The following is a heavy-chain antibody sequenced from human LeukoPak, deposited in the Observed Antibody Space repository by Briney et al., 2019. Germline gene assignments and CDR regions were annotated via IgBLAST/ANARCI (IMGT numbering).Heavy chain of an antibody. J-gene: IGHJ4*02. CDR3: AKGEGVFWSGYYRLDY. Sequence: GGSLRLSCAASGFTVSNNYMSWVRQAPGKGLEWVSVIYSGDNTYYVESVKGRFTISRDNSKNTLYLQVNGLRAEDTAVYYCAKGEGVFWSGYYRLDYWGQGTLVTVSS. D-gene: IGHD3-3*01. CDR1: GFTVSNNY. CDR2: IYSGDNT. V-gene: IGHV3-66*02.